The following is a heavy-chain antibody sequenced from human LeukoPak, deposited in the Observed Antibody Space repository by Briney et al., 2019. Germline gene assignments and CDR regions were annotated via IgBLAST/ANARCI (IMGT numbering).Heavy chain of an antibody. D-gene: IGHD3-10*01. CDR1: GYSFTSYW. Sequence: KDGESLKISCKGSGYSFTSYWIGWVRQMPGKGLEWMGIIYPGDSDTRYSPSFQGQVTISADKSISTAYLQWSSLKASDTAMYYCARHAYYYGSGSVGGYYYYYYGMDVWGQGTTVTVSS. V-gene: IGHV5-51*01. CDR2: IYPGDSDT. J-gene: IGHJ6*02. CDR3: ARHAYYYGSGSVGGYYYYYYGMDV.